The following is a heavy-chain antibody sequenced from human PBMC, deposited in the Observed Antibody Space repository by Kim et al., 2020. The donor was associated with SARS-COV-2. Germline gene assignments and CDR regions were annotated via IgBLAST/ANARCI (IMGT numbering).Heavy chain of an antibody. V-gene: IGHV3-15*01. CDR2: INSKTDGGTT. Sequence: GGSLRLSCAASGFTFSNAWMSWVRQAPGKGLEWVGRINSKTDGGTTDYAAPVKGRFTISRDDSKNTLYLQMNSLKTEDTAVYYFTTDGAIVVPAARAPFARGQGTLFTVSS. CDR3: TTDGAIVVPAARAPFA. CDR1: GFTFSNAW. J-gene: IGHJ4*02. D-gene: IGHD2-2*01.